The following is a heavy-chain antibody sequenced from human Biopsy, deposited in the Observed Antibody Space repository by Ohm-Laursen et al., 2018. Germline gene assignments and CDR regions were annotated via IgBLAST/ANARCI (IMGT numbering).Heavy chain of an antibody. J-gene: IGHJ4*02. V-gene: IGHV1-2*02. D-gene: IGHD2-8*01. CDR1: SYTFTDYN. Sequence: SVKVSCKASSYTFTDYNIHWMRQAPGQGLEWLVYINCKTGATNYAQKFQGTVTMTRDTSISTAYLALGSLRSADTAIYYCARDPLNGHKHFDYWGQGSLVTVSS. CDR2: INCKTGAT. CDR3: ARDPLNGHKHFDY.